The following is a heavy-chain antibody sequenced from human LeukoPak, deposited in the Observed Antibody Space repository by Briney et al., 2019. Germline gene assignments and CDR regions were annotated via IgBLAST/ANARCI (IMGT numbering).Heavy chain of an antibody. CDR3: VRGWAPRGEKSSFAS. CDR2: IFASGST. J-gene: IGHJ4*02. Sequence: SETLPLTYTVSGASINSDYWTWVRQVAGKGLEWIGRIFASGSTNYNPYLRSRITMSVDTSKNQFSLDLSSVTAADTGVYYCVRGWAPRGEKSSFASWGQGTLVTVSS. CDR1: GASINSDY. D-gene: IGHD3-10*01. V-gene: IGHV4-4*07.